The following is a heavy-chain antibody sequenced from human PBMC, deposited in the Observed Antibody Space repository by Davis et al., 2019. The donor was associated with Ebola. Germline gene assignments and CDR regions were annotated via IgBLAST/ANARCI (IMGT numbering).Heavy chain of an antibody. Sequence: ASVKVSCKASGYTFTGYYMHWVRQAPGQGLEWMGWINPNSGGTNYAQKFQGRVTMTRDTSINTAYMELSTLRSDDTAVYFCARDSVSTIDYWGQGTLVTVSS. CDR1: GYTFTGYY. V-gene: IGHV1-2*02. CDR2: INPNSGGT. CDR3: ARDSVSTIDY. J-gene: IGHJ4*02. D-gene: IGHD5/OR15-5a*01.